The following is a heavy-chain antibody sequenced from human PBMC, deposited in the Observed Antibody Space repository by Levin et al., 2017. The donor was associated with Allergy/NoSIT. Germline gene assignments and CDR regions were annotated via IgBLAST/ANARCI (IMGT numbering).Heavy chain of an antibody. D-gene: IGHD3-3*01. CDR3: ATFVPGSRTLFGVVIIRDYYDGMDV. Sequence: ASVKVSCKVSGYTLTELSMHWVRQAPGKGLEWMGGFDPEDGETIYAQKFQGRVTMTEDTSTDTAYMELSSLRSEDTAGYYCATFVPGSRTLFGVVIIRDYYDGMDVWGQGTTVTVSS. V-gene: IGHV1-24*01. CDR2: FDPEDGET. CDR1: GYTLTELS. J-gene: IGHJ6*02.